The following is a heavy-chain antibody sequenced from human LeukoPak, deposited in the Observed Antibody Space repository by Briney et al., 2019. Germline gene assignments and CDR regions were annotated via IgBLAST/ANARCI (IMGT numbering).Heavy chain of an antibody. CDR2: INPNSGDT. J-gene: IGHJ3*02. CDR1: GYTFTGYY. V-gene: IGHV1-2*02. Sequence: ASVKVSCKASGYTFTGYYIHWVRQAPGQGLEWVGWINPNSGDTHHAQNFQGRVTMTRGTSISTASMDLSRLRSDDTAVYYCARAPKNDAYDIWGRGTMVTVSS. CDR3: ARAPKNDAYDI.